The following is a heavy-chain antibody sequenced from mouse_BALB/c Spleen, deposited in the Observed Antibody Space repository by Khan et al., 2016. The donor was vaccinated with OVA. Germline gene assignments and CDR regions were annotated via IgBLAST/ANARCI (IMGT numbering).Heavy chain of an antibody. D-gene: IGHD2-1*01. V-gene: IGHV1-7*01. CDR1: GYTFTSYW. CDR3: ARSGGNYLLAY. CDR2: INPSTGYT. J-gene: IGHJ3*01. Sequence: VQLQESGAELAKPGASVKKSCKASGYTFTSYWMPWVKHRPAQGLEWIGYINPSTGYTEYNQKFKDKATLTADKSSSTAYMQLSSLTSEDSAVYYCARSGGNYLLAYWGQGTLFTVSA.